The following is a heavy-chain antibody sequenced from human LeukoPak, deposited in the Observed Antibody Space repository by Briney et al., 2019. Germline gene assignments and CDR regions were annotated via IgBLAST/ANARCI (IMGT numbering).Heavy chain of an antibody. V-gene: IGHV3-23*01. CDR1: GFTFTYFA. CDR2: ISSSGDST. CDR3: AKNGKYYFDY. J-gene: IGHJ4*02. Sequence: PGGSLRLSCAAFGFTFTYFAFSWVRQAPGKGLEWVSTISSSGDSTYYADSVKGRFTLSRDNSKNTLYLQMNSLRAEDTAVYYCAKNGKYYFDYWGQGTLLTVSS.